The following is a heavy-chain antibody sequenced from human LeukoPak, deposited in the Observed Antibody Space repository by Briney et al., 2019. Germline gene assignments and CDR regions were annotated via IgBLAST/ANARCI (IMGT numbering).Heavy chain of an antibody. V-gene: IGHV3-21*01. D-gene: IGHD6-19*01. CDR3: ARDHLPGIAVAGPYY. CDR2: ISSSSSYI. CDR1: GFTFSSYS. J-gene: IGHJ4*02. Sequence: PGGSLRLSCAASGFTFSSYSMNWVRQAPGKGLEWVSSISSSSSYIYYADSVKGRFTISRDNAKNSLYLQMNSLRAEDTAVYYCARDHLPGIAVAGPYYWGQGTLVTVSS.